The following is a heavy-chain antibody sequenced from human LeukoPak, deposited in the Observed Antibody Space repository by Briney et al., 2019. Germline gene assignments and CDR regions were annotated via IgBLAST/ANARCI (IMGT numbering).Heavy chain of an antibody. J-gene: IGHJ4*02. D-gene: IGHD3-22*01. CDR1: GGSISSGGYY. CDR2: IYYSGST. V-gene: IGHV4-31*03. Sequence: SETLSLTCTVSGGSISSGGYYWSWIRQHPGKGLEWIGYIYYSGSTYYNPSLKSRVTISVDTSKNQFSLKLSSVTAADTAVYYCATVVKGVAYYFDYWGQGTLVTVSS. CDR3: ATVVKGVAYYFDY.